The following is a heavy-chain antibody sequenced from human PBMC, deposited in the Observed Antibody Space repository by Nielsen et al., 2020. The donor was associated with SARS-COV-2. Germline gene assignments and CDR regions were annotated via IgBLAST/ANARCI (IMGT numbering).Heavy chain of an antibody. V-gene: IGHV3-48*03. CDR2: TSSSGSTI. CDR1: GFTFSSYE. J-gene: IGHJ4*02. Sequence: GSLRLSCAASGFTFSSYEMNWVRQAPGKGLEWVSYTSSSGSTIYYADSVKGRFTISRDNAKNSLYLQMNSLRAEDTAVYYCASIRGGYFDWSGDYWGQGTLVTVSS. D-gene: IGHD3-9*01. CDR3: ASIRGGYFDWSGDY.